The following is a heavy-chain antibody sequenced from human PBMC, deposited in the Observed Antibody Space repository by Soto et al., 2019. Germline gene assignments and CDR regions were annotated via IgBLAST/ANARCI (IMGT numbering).Heavy chain of an antibody. V-gene: IGHV1-69*02. CDR1: GGTFSSYT. CDR2: IIPNHGIT. CDR3: VIQRSGVVY. Sequence: SVKVSCKASGGTFSSYTISWVRQAPGQGLEWMGRIIPNHGITNYAQKFQGRVTITRDKSTSTAYMELNRLKSEDTAVYYCVIQRSGVVYWGQGTLVTVSS. J-gene: IGHJ4*02. D-gene: IGHD2-15*01.